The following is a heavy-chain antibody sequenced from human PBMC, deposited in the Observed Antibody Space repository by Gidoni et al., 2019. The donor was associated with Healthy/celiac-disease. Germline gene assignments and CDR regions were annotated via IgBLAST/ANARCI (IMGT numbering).Heavy chain of an antibody. CDR2: IIPIFGTA. D-gene: IGHD2-2*01. J-gene: IGHJ6*02. Sequence: QVQLVQSGAEVKKPGSSVTVSCKASGGTFSSYAISWVRQAPGQGLEWMGGIIPIFGTANYAQKFQGRVTITADESTSTAYMELSSLRSEDTAVYYCARGALGYCSSTSPPCYGMDVWGQGTTVTVSS. V-gene: IGHV1-69*01. CDR1: GGTFSSYA. CDR3: ARGALGYCSSTSPPCYGMDV.